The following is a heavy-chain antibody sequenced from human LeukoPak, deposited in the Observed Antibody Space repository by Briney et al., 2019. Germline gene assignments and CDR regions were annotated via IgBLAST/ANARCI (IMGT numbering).Heavy chain of an antibody. Sequence: ASVKVFCKASGYTFTSYGISWVRQAPGQGLEWMGWISAYNGNTNYAQKLQGRVTMTTDTSTSTAYMELRSLRSDDTAVYYCARDRVTTVTTSPFPLDYWGQGTLVTVSS. J-gene: IGHJ4*02. CDR2: ISAYNGNT. V-gene: IGHV1-18*01. D-gene: IGHD4-17*01. CDR3: ARDRVTTVTTSPFPLDY. CDR1: GYTFTSYG.